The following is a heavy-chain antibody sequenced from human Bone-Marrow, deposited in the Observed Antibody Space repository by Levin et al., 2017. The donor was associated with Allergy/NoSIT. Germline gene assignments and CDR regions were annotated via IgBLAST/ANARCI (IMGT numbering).Heavy chain of an antibody. D-gene: IGHD3-16*02. CDR1: GFSFTLFG. Sequence: GESLKISCAVSGFSFTLFGMHWVRQAPGKGLEWVTFISYDGNNKYYADSVKGRFTISRDNSNHMLYLQMNSLRAEDTAIYYCAKVYYDYVWRTYRGALDAFHLWGQGTVVTVSS. J-gene: IGHJ3*01. CDR3: AKVYYDYVWRTYRGALDAFHL. CDR2: ISYDGNNK. V-gene: IGHV3-30*18.